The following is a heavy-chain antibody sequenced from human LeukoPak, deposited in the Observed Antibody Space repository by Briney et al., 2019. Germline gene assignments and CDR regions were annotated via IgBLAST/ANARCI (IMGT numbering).Heavy chain of an antibody. CDR1: GYTFTGYY. CDR2: INPNSGGT. D-gene: IGHD3-3*01. Sequence: ASVKVSCKASGYTFTGYYMHWVRQAPGQGLEWMGWINPNSGGTNYAQKFQGRVTMTRDTSISTAYMELSRLRSDDTAVCYCARDTALWSGYYIDYWGQGTLVTVSS. CDR3: ARDTALWSGYYIDY. V-gene: IGHV1-2*02. J-gene: IGHJ4*02.